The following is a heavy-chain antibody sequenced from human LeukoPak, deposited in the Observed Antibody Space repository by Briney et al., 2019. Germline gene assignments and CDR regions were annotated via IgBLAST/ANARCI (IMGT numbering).Heavy chain of an antibody. D-gene: IGHD1-26*01. CDR1: GFTFSSYW. J-gene: IGHJ4*02. Sequence: GGSLRLSCATSGFTFSSYWMTWVRQAPGTGLEWVANIKEDGSRQHYIDSVKGRFTISRDNAKSSLYLQMNSLRVEDSAVYYCARRGIVLGAAPVLKYSFDYWGQGTLVTVSS. CDR3: ARRGIVLGAAPVLKYSFDY. CDR2: IKEDGSRQ. V-gene: IGHV3-7*02.